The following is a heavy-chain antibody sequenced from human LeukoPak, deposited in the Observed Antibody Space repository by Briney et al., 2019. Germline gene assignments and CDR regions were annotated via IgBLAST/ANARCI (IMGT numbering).Heavy chain of an antibody. J-gene: IGHJ6*02. Sequence: ASVKVSCKASGYTFTGYYMDWVRQAPGQGLEWMGWMNPNSGGTHYAQKFQGRVTMTRDTSISTAYMELSRLRSDGTAVYYSASSGQLGMPGYYYYGMDVWGQGTTVTVSS. V-gene: IGHV1-2*02. CDR1: GYTFTGYY. D-gene: IGHD7-27*01. CDR2: MNPNSGGT. CDR3: ASSGQLGMPGYYYYGMDV.